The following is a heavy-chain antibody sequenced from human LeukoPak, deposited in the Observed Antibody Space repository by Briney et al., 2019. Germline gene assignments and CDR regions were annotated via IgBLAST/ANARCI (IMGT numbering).Heavy chain of an antibody. V-gene: IGHV3-23*01. CDR3: AKTGKRGYYDILTGSRLDY. CDR2: ISCSGGST. J-gene: IGHJ4*02. D-gene: IGHD3-9*01. Sequence: GGSLRLSCAASGFTFSSYAMSWVRQAPGKGLEWVSAISCSGGSTYYADSVKGRFTISRDNSKNTLYLQMNSLRAEDTAVYYCAKTGKRGYYDILTGSRLDYWGQGTLVTVSS. CDR1: GFTFSSYA.